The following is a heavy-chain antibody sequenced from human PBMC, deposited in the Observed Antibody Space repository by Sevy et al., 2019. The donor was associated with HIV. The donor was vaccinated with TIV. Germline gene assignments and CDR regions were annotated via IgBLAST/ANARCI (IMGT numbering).Heavy chain of an antibody. CDR3: ARVFSSYYFDY. J-gene: IGHJ4*02. CDR2: ISYDRSDK. Sequence: GGSLRLSCAASGFTFGSYGMHWVRHAPGKGLEWVAYISYDRSDKNYADSVKGRFTISRDNSKNTVFLQLNSLRPEDTAVYYCARVFSSYYFDYWGQGTLVTVSS. CDR1: GFTFGSYG. V-gene: IGHV3-30*06.